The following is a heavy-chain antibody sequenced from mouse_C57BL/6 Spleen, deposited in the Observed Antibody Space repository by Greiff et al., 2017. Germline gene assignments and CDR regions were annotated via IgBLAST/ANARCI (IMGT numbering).Heavy chain of an antibody. V-gene: IGHV1-54*01. J-gene: IGHJ3*01. CDR3: ARSPSYDYDEAWFAY. Sequence: VQGVESGAELVRPGTSVKVSCKASGYAFTNYLIEWVKQRPGQGLEWIGVINPGSGGTNYNEKFKGKATLTADKSSSTAYMQLSSLTSEDSAVYFCARSPSYDYDEAWFAYWGQGTLVTVSA. CDR2: INPGSGGT. CDR1: GYAFTNYL. D-gene: IGHD2-4*01.